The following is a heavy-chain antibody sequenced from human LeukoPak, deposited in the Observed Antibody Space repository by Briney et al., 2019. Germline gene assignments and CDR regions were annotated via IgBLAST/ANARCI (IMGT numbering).Heavy chain of an antibody. J-gene: IGHJ4*02. D-gene: IGHD3-3*01. Sequence: PGGSLRLSCAASGFTFSSYAMSWVRQAPGKGLEWVSAISGSGGSTYYADSVKGRFTISRDNSKNTLYLQTNSLRAEDTAVYYCAKDRPADFWSGYSRDSLDYWGQGTLVTVSS. CDR3: AKDRPADFWSGYSRDSLDY. CDR2: ISGSGGST. V-gene: IGHV3-23*01. CDR1: GFTFSSYA.